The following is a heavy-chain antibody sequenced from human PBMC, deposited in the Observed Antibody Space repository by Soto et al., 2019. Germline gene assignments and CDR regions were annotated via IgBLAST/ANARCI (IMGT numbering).Heavy chain of an antibody. D-gene: IGHD6-19*01. CDR1: SYSITSDYY. CDR3: ARFSGCPDH. Sequence: KASETLSLTCAVSSYSITSDYYWGWIRQPPGKGLEWIGTIYHSGSTYYNPSLKSRVTISVDTSKNQFSLKLISVTAADTAVYYCARFSGCPDHWGQGTLVTVSS. J-gene: IGHJ5*02. V-gene: IGHV4-38-2*01. CDR2: IYHSGST.